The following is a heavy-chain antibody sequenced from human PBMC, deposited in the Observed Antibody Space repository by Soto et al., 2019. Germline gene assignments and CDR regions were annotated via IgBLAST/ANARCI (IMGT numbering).Heavy chain of an antibody. CDR2: IIPIFGTA. Sequence: GASVKVSCKASGGTFSSYAISWGRQAPGQGLEWMGGIIPIFGTANYAQKFQGRVTITADESTSTAYMELSSLRSEDTAVYYCARGTVAGNKYWFDPWGQGTLVTVSS. CDR1: GGTFSSYA. J-gene: IGHJ5*02. D-gene: IGHD6-19*01. CDR3: ARGTVAGNKYWFDP. V-gene: IGHV1-69*13.